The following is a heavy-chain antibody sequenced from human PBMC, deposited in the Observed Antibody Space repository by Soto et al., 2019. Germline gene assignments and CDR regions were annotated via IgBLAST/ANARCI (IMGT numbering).Heavy chain of an antibody. J-gene: IGHJ4*02. CDR3: ARVRSNPYYFDY. V-gene: IGHV3-48*03. Sequence: EVQLVESGGGLVQPGGSLRLSCAASGFTFSSYEMNWVRQAPGKGLEWVSYISSSGSTIYYADSVKGRFTISRDNAKNSVYLQMNSLRAEDTAVYYCARVRSNPYYFDYWGQGTLVTVSS. CDR2: ISSSGSTI. D-gene: IGHD4-4*01. CDR1: GFTFSSYE.